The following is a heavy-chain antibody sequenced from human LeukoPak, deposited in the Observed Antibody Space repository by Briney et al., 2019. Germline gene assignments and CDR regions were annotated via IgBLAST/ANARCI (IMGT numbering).Heavy chain of an antibody. CDR1: GGTFSSYA. D-gene: IGHD4-23*01. Sequence: SVKVSCKASGGTFSSYAISWVRQAPGQGLEWMGGIIPIFGTANYAQKFQGRVTITTDESTSTAYMELSSLRSEDTAVYYCARNAYGGNSALYYYDMDVWGKGTTVTVSS. V-gene: IGHV1-69*05. J-gene: IGHJ6*03. CDR3: ARNAYGGNSALYYYDMDV. CDR2: IIPIFGTA.